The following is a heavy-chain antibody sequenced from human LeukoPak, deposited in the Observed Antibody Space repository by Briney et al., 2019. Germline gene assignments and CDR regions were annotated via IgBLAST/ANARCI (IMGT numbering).Heavy chain of an antibody. CDR3: ARASRTNYYDSSGPYNWFDP. J-gene: IGHJ5*02. V-gene: IGHV1-46*01. CDR2: INPSGGST. Sequence: ASVKVSSKASGYTFTSYYMHWVRQAPGQGLEWMGIINPSGGSTSYAQKFQGRVTMTRDTSTSTVYMELSSLRSEDTAVYYCARASRTNYYDSSGPYNWFDPWGQGTLVTVSS. D-gene: IGHD3-22*01. CDR1: GYTFTSYY.